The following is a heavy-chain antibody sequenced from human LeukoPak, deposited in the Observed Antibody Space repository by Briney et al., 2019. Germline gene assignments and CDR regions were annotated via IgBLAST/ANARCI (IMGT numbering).Heavy chain of an antibody. D-gene: IGHD1-26*01. V-gene: IGHV4-4*07. CDR1: GGSISSYY. J-gene: IGHJ4*02. CDR2: IHTSGST. Sequence: SETLSLTCTVSGGSISSYYWSWIRQTAGKGLEWIGRIHTSGSTNYNPSLKSRVTMSVDTSKNQFSLKLSSVTAADTAVYYCAGLRLRSGILVDYWGQGTLVTVSS. CDR3: AGLRLRSGILVDY.